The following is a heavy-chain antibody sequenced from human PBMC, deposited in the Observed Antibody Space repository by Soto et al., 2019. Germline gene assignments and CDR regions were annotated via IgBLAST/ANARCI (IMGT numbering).Heavy chain of an antibody. Sequence: ASVKVSCKASGYTFTSYYMHWVRQAPGQGLEWMGIINPSGGSTSYAQKFQGRVTMTRDTSTSTVYMELSSLRSEDTAVYYCARGGRRGAWELLGKAAFDIWGRGTMVIVSS. V-gene: IGHV1-46*03. CDR2: INPSGGST. CDR3: ARGGRRGAWELLGKAAFDI. J-gene: IGHJ3*02. D-gene: IGHD1-26*01. CDR1: GYTFTSYY.